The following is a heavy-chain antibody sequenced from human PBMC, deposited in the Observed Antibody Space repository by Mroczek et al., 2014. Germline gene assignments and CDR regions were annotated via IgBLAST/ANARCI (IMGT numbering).Heavy chain of an antibody. J-gene: IGHJ4*02. CDR2: IIPILGIA. D-gene: IGHD4-17*01. CDR3: ARDHGDYAGYYFDY. V-gene: IGHV1-69*04. Sequence: QVQLVQSGAEVKKPGSSVKVSCKASGGTFSSYTISWVRQAPGQGLEWMGRIIPILGIANYAQKFQGRVTITADKSTSTAYMELSSLRSEDTAVYYCARDHGDYAGYYFDYWGQGTLVTVSS. CDR1: GGTFSSYT.